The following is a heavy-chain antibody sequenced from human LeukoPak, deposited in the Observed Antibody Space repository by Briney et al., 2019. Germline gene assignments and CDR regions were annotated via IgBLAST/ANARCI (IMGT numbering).Heavy chain of an antibody. CDR1: GGTFSNYA. CDR2: IIPVFGTA. J-gene: IGHJ4*02. D-gene: IGHD5-24*01. CDR3: ARDLKRGDGDACATFDY. V-gene: IGHV1-69*06. Sequence: SVKVSCKASGGTFSNYAISWVRQAPGQRLEWMGGIIPVFGTANYAQKFQGRVTITADKSTSTASMELSSLRSEDTAVYYCARDLKRGDGDACATFDYWGQGTLVTVSS.